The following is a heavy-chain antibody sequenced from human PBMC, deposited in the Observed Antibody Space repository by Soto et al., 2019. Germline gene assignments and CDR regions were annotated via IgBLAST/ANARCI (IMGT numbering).Heavy chain of an antibody. CDR3: ASRQAGSTVTAPRDY. V-gene: IGHV3-23*01. CDR2: INNSGDST. D-gene: IGHD4-17*01. J-gene: IGHJ4*02. Sequence: GGSLRLSCAASGFTFRSYAMRWVRQAPGKGLEWVSSINNSGDSTYYADSVKGRFTISRDNSKNTLCLQMNSLRADDTAIYYCASRQAGSTVTAPRDYWGQGTLVTVSS. CDR1: GFTFRSYA.